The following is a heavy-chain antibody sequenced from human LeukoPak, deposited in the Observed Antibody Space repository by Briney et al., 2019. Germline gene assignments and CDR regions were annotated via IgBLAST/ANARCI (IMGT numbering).Heavy chain of an antibody. D-gene: IGHD3-16*01. J-gene: IGHJ4*02. V-gene: IGHV3-11*01. CDR2: ISSSGSTI. CDR3: ARDSLFATTSGGSDY. CDR1: GFTFSDYY. Sequence: PGGSPRLSCAASGFTFSDYYMSWIRQAPGKGLAWVSYISSSGSTIYYADSVKGRFTISRDNAKNSLYLQMNSLRAEDTAVYYCARDSLFATTSGGSDYWGQGTLVTVSS.